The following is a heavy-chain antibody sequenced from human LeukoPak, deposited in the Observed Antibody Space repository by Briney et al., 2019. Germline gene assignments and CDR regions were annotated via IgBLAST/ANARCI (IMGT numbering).Heavy chain of an antibody. CDR3: ARDRFIGYCSSTSCYPFDY. CDR1: GYTFTSYG. V-gene: IGHV1-18*01. CDR2: ISAYNGNT. Sequence: ASVKVSCKASGYTFTSYGISWVRQAPGQGLEWMGWISAYNGNTNYAQKLQGRVTMTTDTSTSTAYIELRSLRSDDTAVYYCARDRFIGYCSSTSCYPFDYWGQGTLVTVSS. J-gene: IGHJ4*02. D-gene: IGHD2-2*01.